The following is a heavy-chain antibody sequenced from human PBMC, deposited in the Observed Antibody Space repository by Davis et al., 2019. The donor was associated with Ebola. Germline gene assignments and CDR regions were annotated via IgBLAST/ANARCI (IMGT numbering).Heavy chain of an antibody. Sequence: MPSATLSLTCTVSGGSISSYYWSWIRQPPGKRLEWIWYIYYSLSTNYNPPLKSRVTLSVDTSKNQFSLKLSSVTAADTAVYYCARGGLTMVRGVMDYYYYYGMDVWGQGTTVTVSS. J-gene: IGHJ6*02. CDR3: ARGGLTMVRGVMDYYYYYGMDV. CDR1: GGSISSYY. V-gene: IGHV4-59*01. D-gene: IGHD3-10*01. CDR2: IYYSLST.